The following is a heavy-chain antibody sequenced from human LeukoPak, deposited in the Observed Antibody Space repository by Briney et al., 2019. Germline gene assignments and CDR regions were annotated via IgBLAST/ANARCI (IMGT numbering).Heavy chain of an antibody. CDR3: ANSRDRSNIAARRFRVADRHFVY. Sequence: PSETLSLTCTVSGGSISSYYWSWIRQPPGKGLEWIGYIYYSGSTNYNPSLKSRVTISVDTSKNQFSLKLSSVTAADTAVYYCANSRDRSNIAARRFRVADRHFVYWGQGTLVTVSS. CDR2: IYYSGST. D-gene: IGHD6-6*01. CDR1: GGSISSYY. V-gene: IGHV4-59*12. J-gene: IGHJ4*02.